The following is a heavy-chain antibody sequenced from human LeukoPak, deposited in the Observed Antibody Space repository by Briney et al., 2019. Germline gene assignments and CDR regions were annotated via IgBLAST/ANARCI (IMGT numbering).Heavy chain of an antibody. V-gene: IGHV3-53*01. J-gene: IGHJ3*02. CDR1: GFTFSNCA. Sequence: GGSLRLSCAASGFTFSNCAMSWVRQAPGKGLEWVSVIYSIGSTFYADSVKGRFTISRDNSKNTLYLHMNSLRTEDTAVYYCARDRVYLGREDAFDIWGQGTMVTVSS. CDR2: IYSIGST. D-gene: IGHD7-27*01. CDR3: ARDRVYLGREDAFDI.